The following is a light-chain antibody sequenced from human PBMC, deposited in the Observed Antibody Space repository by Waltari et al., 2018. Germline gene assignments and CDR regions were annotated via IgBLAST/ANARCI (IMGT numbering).Light chain of an antibody. CDR2: YDS. V-gene: IGLV3-21*01. CDR1: NLKSKY. Sequence: SYELTQPPSVSVSPGQTARITCGGDNLKSKYVNWYQQRPAQAPVVAIYYDSDRPSGIPERFSGSKSGNTATLTITGVEAGDEADYYCQVWDSSTDHWVFGGGTRLTVL. J-gene: IGLJ2*01. CDR3: QVWDSSTDHWV.